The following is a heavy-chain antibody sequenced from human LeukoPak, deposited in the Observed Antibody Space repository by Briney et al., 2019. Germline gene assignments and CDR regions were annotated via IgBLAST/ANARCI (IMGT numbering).Heavy chain of an antibody. Sequence: SGTLSLTCTVSGGSISSSSYYWGWIRQPPGKGLEWIGSIYYSGSTYYNPSLKSRVTISVDTSKNQFSLKLSSVTAAGTAVYYCARHRWGMVRGVISYYFDYWGQGTLVTVSS. CDR1: GGSISSSSYY. CDR2: IYYSGST. CDR3: ARHRWGMVRGVISYYFDY. V-gene: IGHV4-39*01. D-gene: IGHD3-10*01. J-gene: IGHJ4*02.